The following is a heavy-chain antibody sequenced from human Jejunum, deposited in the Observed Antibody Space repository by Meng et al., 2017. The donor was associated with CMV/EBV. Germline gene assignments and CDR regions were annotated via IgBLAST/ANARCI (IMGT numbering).Heavy chain of an antibody. CDR2: INDDGTWS. CDR3: EGGDGY. CDR1: GFTFSSSW. V-gene: IGHV3-7*04. J-gene: IGHJ4*02. Sequence: SLKISCAASGFTFSSSWMSWVRQAPGKGLEWVANINDDGTWSQYVDSVKGRFIISRDNAQNSLYLQMNSLRVDDTAMYFCEGGDGYWGRGTLVTVSS.